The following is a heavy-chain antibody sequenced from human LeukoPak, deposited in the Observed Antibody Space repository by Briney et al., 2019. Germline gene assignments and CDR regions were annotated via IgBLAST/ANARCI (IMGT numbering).Heavy chain of an antibody. V-gene: IGHV3-53*01. CDR3: ARDIAYDSSGYYSPHFDY. CDR2: IYSGGST. CDR1: GFTVSSNY. J-gene: IGHJ4*02. Sequence: GGSLRLSCAASGFTVSSNYMSWVRQAPGKGLEWVSVIYSGGSTYYADSVKGRFTISRDNSKNTLYLQMDSLRAEDTAVYYCARDIAYDSSGYYSPHFDYWGQGTLVTVSS. D-gene: IGHD3-22*01.